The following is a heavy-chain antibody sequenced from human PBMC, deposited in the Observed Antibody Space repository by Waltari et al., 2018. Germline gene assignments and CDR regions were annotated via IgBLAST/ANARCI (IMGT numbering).Heavy chain of an antibody. CDR1: GDSVPRHRAA. Sequence: QVQLQQSGPGLVKPSQPLSLTCALSGDSVPRHRAAWTWTRQSPSRGLEWLGRTYYRSKWYNDYAVSVKSRITINPDTSKNQFSLQLNSVTPEDTAVYYCARTEPGGLFNSWGQGTLVTVSS. CDR2: TYYRSKWYN. J-gene: IGHJ4*02. V-gene: IGHV6-1*01. D-gene: IGHD3-16*01. CDR3: ARTEPGGLFNS.